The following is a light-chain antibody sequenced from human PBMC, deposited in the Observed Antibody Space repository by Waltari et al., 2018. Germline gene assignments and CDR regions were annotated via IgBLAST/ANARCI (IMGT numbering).Light chain of an antibody. J-gene: IGLJ3*02. CDR2: GKN. CDR3: SSRYSSGNHVL. V-gene: IGLV3-19*01. Sequence: SSGLTQDPAVSVALGQTVRITCQGDCLRTYFATWYQPKPGQAPLLVIYGKNNRPSGIPDRFSGSSSEDTTSLTITGAQAEDEADYYCSSRYSSGNHVLFGGGTKLTVL. CDR1: CLRTYF.